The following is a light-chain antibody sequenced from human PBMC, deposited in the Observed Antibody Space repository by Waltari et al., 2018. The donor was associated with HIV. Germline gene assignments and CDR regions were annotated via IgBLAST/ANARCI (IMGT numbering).Light chain of an antibody. V-gene: IGLV1-47*01. CDR1: SSNIGSNY. CDR2: RND. Sequence: SVLTQPPSASGTPGQRVTISCSGSSSNIGSNYVFWYQQVPGTAPKLLLYRNDQRPSGVPDRFSGSTYGTSASLAISGLRPEDEADYYCATWDDSLSGVLFGGGTKLTVL. CDR3: ATWDDSLSGVL. J-gene: IGLJ2*01.